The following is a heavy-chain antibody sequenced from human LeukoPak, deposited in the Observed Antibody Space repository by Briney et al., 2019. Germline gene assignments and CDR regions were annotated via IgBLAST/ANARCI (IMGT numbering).Heavy chain of an antibody. CDR1: GFTFSSYS. Sequence: GGSLRLSCTASGFTFSSYSMNWVRQAPGKGLEWVSSISTSSSYIYYADSVKGRFTISRHNARNSLYLQMNTLRAEDTAVYSCARGADGVSSNSRGWFDPWGQGTLVTVSS. CDR2: ISTSSSYI. J-gene: IGHJ5*02. V-gene: IGHV3-21*01. D-gene: IGHD2-15*01. CDR3: ARGADGVSSNSRGWFDP.